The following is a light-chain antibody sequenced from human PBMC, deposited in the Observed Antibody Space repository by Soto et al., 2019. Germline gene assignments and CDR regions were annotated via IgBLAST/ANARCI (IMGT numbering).Light chain of an antibody. J-gene: IGKJ4*01. CDR3: HPQKNWPLP. CDR2: DTS. Sequence: DILLTQSPGTLSGSQGDRGTLSWGASQSFSTSYLAWYQQKPGQTPRLLIYDTSTRPTGVPTRFSGSRSGAEFTLTIHSLQSEDFAVYYCHPQKNWPLPFGEGTKVDIK. V-gene: IGKV3-15*01. CDR1: QSFSTSY.